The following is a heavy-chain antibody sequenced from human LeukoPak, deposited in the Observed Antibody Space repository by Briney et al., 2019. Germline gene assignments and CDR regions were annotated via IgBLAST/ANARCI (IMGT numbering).Heavy chain of an antibody. CDR1: GGSISSYY. CDR2: IYTSGST. J-gene: IGHJ4*02. D-gene: IGHD1-1*01. V-gene: IGHV4-4*07. CDR3: ARENADHPYYDF. Sequence: KTSETLSLTCSVSGGSISSYYWSWIRQPAGKGLEWIGRIYTSGSTKYNPSLKSRVTMSVDTYKNEFSLTLNSVTAADTAVYYCARENADHPYYDFWGQGTLVTVSS.